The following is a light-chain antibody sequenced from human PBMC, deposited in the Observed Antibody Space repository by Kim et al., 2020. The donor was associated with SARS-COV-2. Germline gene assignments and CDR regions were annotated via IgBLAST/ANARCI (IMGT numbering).Light chain of an antibody. Sequence: ASVKPTCTLSSGHRSYAIEWHQQQPEKGPRYLMKLNSDGSHSKGDGIPDRFSGSSSGAERYLTISSLQSEDEADYYCQTWGTGIWVFGGGTQLTVL. CDR2: LNSDGSH. CDR3: QTWGTGIWV. J-gene: IGLJ3*02. V-gene: IGLV4-69*01. CDR1: SGHRSYA.